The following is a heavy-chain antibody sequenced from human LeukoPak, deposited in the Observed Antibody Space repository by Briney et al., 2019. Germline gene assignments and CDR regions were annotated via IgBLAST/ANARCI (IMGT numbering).Heavy chain of an antibody. Sequence: PGGSLRLSCAASGFTFDDYAMHWVRQAPGKGLEWVSGISWNSGSIGYADSVKGRFTISRDNAKNSLYLQMNSLRAEDTALYYCAREPRGTYGFDIWGQGTMVTVSS. CDR3: AREPRGTYGFDI. J-gene: IGHJ3*02. D-gene: IGHD1-26*01. CDR2: ISWNSGSI. CDR1: GFTFDDYA. V-gene: IGHV3-9*01.